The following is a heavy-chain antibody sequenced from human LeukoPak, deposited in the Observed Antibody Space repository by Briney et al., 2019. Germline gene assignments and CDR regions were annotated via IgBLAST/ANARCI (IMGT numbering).Heavy chain of an antibody. J-gene: IGHJ4*02. CDR1: GYIFTNYY. CDR3: ARGTHDYGDYRD. CDR2: ISGYNGNT. V-gene: IGHV1-18*01. D-gene: IGHD4-17*01. Sequence: GASVKVSCKASGYIFTNYYITWVRQAPGQGLEWMGWISGYNGNTNYAQTLQGRVTMTTDTSTSTAYMELRSLRSDDTAVYYCARGTHDYGDYRDWGQGTLVTVSS.